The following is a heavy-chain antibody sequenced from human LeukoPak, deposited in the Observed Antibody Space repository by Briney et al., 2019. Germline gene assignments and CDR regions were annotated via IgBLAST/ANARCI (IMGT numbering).Heavy chain of an antibody. CDR3: ARGRGVIIGKGVFDY. CDR1: GGSFSSYA. V-gene: IGHV1-69*13. CDR2: ILPIVNTA. J-gene: IGHJ4*02. D-gene: IGHD3-10*01. Sequence: SVKVSCKASGGSFSSYAISWVRQAPGQGLEWMGGILPIVNTADYAQKFQGRVTITADESTSTAYMDLSSLRSEDTAVYYCARGRGVIIGKGVFDYWGQGTLVTVSS.